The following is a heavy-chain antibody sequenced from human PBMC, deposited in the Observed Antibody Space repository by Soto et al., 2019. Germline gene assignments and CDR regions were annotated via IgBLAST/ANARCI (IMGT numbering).Heavy chain of an antibody. CDR3: AAQEGYYDILTGPSFEYYYGMDV. V-gene: IGHV1-69*13. D-gene: IGHD3-9*01. Sequence: SVKVSCKASGYTFTSYGISWVRQAPGQGLEWMGGIIPIFGTANYAQKFQGRVTITADESTSTAYMELSSLRSEDTAVYYCAAQEGYYDILTGPSFEYYYGMDVWGQGTTVTVSS. CDR1: GYTFTSYG. CDR2: IIPIFGTA. J-gene: IGHJ6*02.